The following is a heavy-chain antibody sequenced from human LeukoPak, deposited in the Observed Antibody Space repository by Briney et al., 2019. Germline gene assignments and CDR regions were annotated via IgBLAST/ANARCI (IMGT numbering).Heavy chain of an antibody. D-gene: IGHD6-19*01. Sequence: GGSLRLSCAASGFIFSSNSMNWVRQAPGKGLEWVAPISGSSSNKYYADSVQGRFTISRDNAKNSLYLQMGSLRAEDTAVYYCARPPSTSAWSNSVDDWGQGTLVTVSS. CDR1: GFIFSSNS. CDR3: ARPPSTSAWSNSVDD. V-gene: IGHV3-21*01. CDR2: ISGSSSNK. J-gene: IGHJ4*02.